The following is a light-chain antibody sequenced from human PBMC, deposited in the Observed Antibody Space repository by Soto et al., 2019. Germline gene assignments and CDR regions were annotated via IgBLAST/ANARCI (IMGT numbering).Light chain of an antibody. CDR1: QSVSSNS. V-gene: IGKV3-20*01. Sequence: EIVLTQSPGTVSLSPGERATLSCRASQSVSSNSVAWFQQRSGQAPRLLIFGASSRATGIPDRFSGSGSGTDITLTISGLEPEDFAVYFCQQYGRSPWTFGQGTKVDFK. CDR2: GAS. J-gene: IGKJ1*01. CDR3: QQYGRSPWT.